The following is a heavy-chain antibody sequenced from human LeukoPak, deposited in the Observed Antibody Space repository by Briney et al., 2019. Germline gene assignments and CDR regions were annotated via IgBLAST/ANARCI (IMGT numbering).Heavy chain of an antibody. D-gene: IGHD3-22*01. CDR2: IYSGGST. CDR1: GFTVSSNY. V-gene: IGHV3-66*02. CDR3: ARGRSYYDSSGYHYQLGPTEY. Sequence: QPGGSLRLSCAASGFTVSSNYMSWVRQAPGKGLXXXXXIYSGGSTYYADSVKGRFTISRDNSKNTLYLQMNSLRAEDTAVYYCARGRSYYDSSGYHYQLGPTEYWGQGTLVTVSS. J-gene: IGHJ4*02.